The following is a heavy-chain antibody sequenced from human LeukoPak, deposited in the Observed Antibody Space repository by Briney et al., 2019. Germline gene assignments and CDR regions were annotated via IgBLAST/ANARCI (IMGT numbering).Heavy chain of an antibody. D-gene: IGHD6-13*01. CDR1: GGPFSGYY. CDR2: INHGGST. J-gene: IGHJ5*02. CDR3: ARGRYSSSWYDP. V-gene: IGHV4-34*01. Sequence: SETLSLTCAVYGGPFSGYYWSWIRQPPGKGLERLGEINHGGSTNYNPSLKSRVTISVDTSKNQFSLKLSSVTAADTAVYYCARGRYSSSWYDPWGEGTLVTVSS.